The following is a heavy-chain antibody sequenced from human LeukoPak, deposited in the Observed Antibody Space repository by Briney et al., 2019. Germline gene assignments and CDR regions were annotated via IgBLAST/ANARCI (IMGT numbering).Heavy chain of an antibody. CDR3: ARPELPGWSVLSDF. V-gene: IGHV3-7*01. CDR1: GFTFSSYW. CDR2: INQDGSET. D-gene: IGHD2-15*01. J-gene: IGHJ4*02. Sequence: GGSLRLSCAASGFTFSSYWMSWVRQAPGKGLEWVANINQDGSETYYADSVKGRFTMSRDNGKNSLDLQMNSLRAEDTAVYYCARPELPGWSVLSDFWGQGTLVTVSS.